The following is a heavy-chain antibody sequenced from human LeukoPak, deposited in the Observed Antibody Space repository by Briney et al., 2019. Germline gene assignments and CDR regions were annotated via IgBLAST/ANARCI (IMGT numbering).Heavy chain of an antibody. D-gene: IGHD6-13*01. V-gene: IGHV3-21*05. CDR3: ARLEAAVFDY. CDR1: GFTFSSYD. J-gene: IGHJ4*02. CDR2: ISSSSAYI. Sequence: GGSLRLSCAASGFTFSSYDMNWVRQAPGKGLEWVSYISSSSAYIYYADSVKGRFTISRDNAKNSLYLQMNSLRAEDTAVYYCARLEAAVFDYWGQGTLVTVSS.